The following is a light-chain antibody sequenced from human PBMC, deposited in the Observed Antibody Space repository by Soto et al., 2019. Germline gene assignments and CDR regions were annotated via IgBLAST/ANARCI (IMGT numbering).Light chain of an antibody. V-gene: IGLV2-14*03. Sequence: QSALTQPASVSGSPGQSITISCTGTSSDIGDYCYVSWYQQHPGKAPKLMIYDVSNRPSGVSDRFSGSKSDNTASLTISGLQAEDEADYYCISYTTSSTVLVGGGTKLTVL. J-gene: IGLJ2*01. CDR1: SSDIGDYCY. CDR3: ISYTTSSTVL. CDR2: DVS.